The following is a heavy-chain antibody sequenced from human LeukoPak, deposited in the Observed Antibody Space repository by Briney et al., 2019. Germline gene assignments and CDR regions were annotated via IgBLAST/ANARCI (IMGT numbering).Heavy chain of an antibody. V-gene: IGHV4-30-4*01. Sequence: SETLSLTCTVSGGSISSGDYYWSWIRQPPGKGLEWIGYIYYSGSTYYNPSLKSRVTISVDTSKNQFSLKLSSVTAADTAVYYCARTSSKNIVVVTAYPDAFDIWGQGTMVTVSS. CDR1: GGSISSGDYY. D-gene: IGHD2-21*02. J-gene: IGHJ3*02. CDR3: ARTSSKNIVVVTAYPDAFDI. CDR2: IYYSGST.